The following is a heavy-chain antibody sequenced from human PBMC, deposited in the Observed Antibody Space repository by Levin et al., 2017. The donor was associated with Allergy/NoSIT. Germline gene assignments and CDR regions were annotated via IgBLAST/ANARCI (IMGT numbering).Heavy chain of an antibody. V-gene: IGHV3-21*01. D-gene: IGHD3-22*01. J-gene: IGHJ4*02. CDR2: ISISSSYI. CDR3: ARDFSYDSSGYLDY. Sequence: GGSLRLSCAASGFTFSSYSMNWVRQAPGKGLEWVSSISISSSYIHYADSVKGRFTISRDNAKNSLYLQMNSLRAEDTAVYYCARDFSYDSSGYLDYWGQGTLVTVSS. CDR1: GFTFSSYS.